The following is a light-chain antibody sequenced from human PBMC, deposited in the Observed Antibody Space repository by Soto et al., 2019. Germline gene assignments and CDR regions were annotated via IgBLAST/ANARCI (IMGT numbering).Light chain of an antibody. Sequence: QSVLTQPPSVSGAPGQRVTISCTGSSSNIGAGYDVHWYQQLPGTAPKLLIYGYINRPSGVPDRFSGSKSGTSASLAITGLQAEDEADYYCQSYDSSLSGWVFGGVTKLTVL. CDR1: SSNIGAGYD. V-gene: IGLV1-40*01. J-gene: IGLJ3*02. CDR2: GYI. CDR3: QSYDSSLSGWV.